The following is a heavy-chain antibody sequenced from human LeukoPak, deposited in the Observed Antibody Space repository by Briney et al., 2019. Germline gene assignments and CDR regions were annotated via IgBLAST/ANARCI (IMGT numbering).Heavy chain of an antibody. CDR1: GFTFSSYG. Sequence: GGSLRLSCAASGFTFSSYGMHWVRQAPGKGLEWVAVISYGGSNKYYADSVKGRFTISRDNAKNTLYLQMNSLRAEDTAVYYCAREMATGFDAFDIWGQGTMVTVSS. J-gene: IGHJ3*02. D-gene: IGHD5-24*01. CDR2: ISYGGSNK. CDR3: AREMATGFDAFDI. V-gene: IGHV3-30*03.